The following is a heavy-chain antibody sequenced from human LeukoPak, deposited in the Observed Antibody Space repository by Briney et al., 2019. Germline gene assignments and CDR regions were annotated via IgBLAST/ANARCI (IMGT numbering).Heavy chain of an antibody. J-gene: IGHJ4*02. V-gene: IGHV3-33*01. Sequence: GGSLRLSCAASGFTFSSYGMHWVRQAPGKGLEWVAVIWYDGSNKYYADSVKGRFTISRDNSKNTLYLQMNSLRAEDTAVYYCARSSWGAYFDYWGQGTLVTVSS. D-gene: IGHD6-13*01. CDR2: IWYDGSNK. CDR1: GFTFSSYG. CDR3: ARSSWGAYFDY.